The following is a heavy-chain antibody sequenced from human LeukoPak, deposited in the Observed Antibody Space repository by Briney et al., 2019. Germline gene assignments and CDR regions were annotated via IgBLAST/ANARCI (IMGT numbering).Heavy chain of an antibody. D-gene: IGHD5-12*01. CDR1: GYSISSGYY. J-gene: IGHJ4*02. V-gene: IGHV4-38-2*02. CDR3: ASHSGGYAH. Sequence: SETLSLTCTVSGYSISSGYYWGWIRQPPGKGLEWIGSIYHSGSTYYNPCLKSRVTISVDTSKNQFSLKLSSVTAADTAVYYCASHSGGYAHWGQGTLVTVSS. CDR2: IYHSGST.